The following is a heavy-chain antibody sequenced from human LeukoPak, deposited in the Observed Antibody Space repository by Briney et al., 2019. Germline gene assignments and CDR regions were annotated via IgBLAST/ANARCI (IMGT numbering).Heavy chain of an antibody. CDR2: IYYSGST. V-gene: IGHV4-31*03. Sequence: SETLSLTCTVSGGSISSGGYYWSWIRQHPGKGLEWIGYIYYSGSTYYNPPLKSRVTISVDTSKNQFSLKLSSVTAADTAVYYCARGPHYGDYTFDYWGQGTLVTVSS. D-gene: IGHD4-17*01. CDR3: ARGPHYGDYTFDY. J-gene: IGHJ4*02. CDR1: GGSISSGGYY.